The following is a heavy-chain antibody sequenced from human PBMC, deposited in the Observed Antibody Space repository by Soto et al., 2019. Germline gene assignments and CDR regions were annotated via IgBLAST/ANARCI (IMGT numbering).Heavy chain of an antibody. Sequence: GSLRLSCVASEFTFSGYEMNWVRQAPGKGLERVSYISSSGVTIYYTDSVKGRFTISRDNGKKSLYLQMNSLRAEDTAVYYCVRFGGAAAGPGDYWGQGTLVTVSS. CDR3: VRFGGAAAGPGDY. V-gene: IGHV3-48*03. CDR1: EFTFSGYE. J-gene: IGHJ4*02. D-gene: IGHD6-13*01. CDR2: ISSSGVTI.